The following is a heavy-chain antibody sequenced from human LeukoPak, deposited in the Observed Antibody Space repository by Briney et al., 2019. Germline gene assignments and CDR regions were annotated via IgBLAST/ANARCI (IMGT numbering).Heavy chain of an antibody. CDR1: GFTFSSYS. D-gene: IGHD3-16*02. J-gene: IGHJ3*02. CDR3: ARGLSYRPPDAFEI. CDR2: ISSSSSYI. Sequence: KSGGSLRLSCAASGFTFSSYSMNWVRQAPGKGLEWVSSISSSSSYIYYADSVKGRFTISRDNAKNSLYLQMNSLRAEDTAVYYCARGLSYRPPDAFEIWGQGTMVTVSS. V-gene: IGHV3-21*01.